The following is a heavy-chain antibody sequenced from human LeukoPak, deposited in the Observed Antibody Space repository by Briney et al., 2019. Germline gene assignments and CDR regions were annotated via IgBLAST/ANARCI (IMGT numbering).Heavy chain of an antibody. CDR3: ARRSYSSGWFLNDAFDI. CDR2: IYPGDSDT. V-gene: IGHV5-51*01. Sequence: GESLKISCKGSGYSFTSYWIGWGRQMPGKGLEWMGIIYPGDSDTRYSPSFQGQVTISADKSISTAYLQWSSLKASDTATYYCARRSYSSGWFLNDAFDIWGQGTMVTVSS. D-gene: IGHD6-19*01. J-gene: IGHJ3*02. CDR1: GYSFTSYW.